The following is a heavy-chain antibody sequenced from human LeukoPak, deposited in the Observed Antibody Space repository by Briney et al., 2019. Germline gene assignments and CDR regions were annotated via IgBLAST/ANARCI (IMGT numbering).Heavy chain of an antibody. CDR2: IYSGGST. Sequence: GGSLRLSCAASGFTVSSNYMSWVRQAPGKGLEWVSVIYSGGSTYYADSVKGGFTISRDNSKNTLYLQMNSLRAEDTAVYYCARGRRDGYNYDWFDPWGQGTLVTVSS. CDR1: GFTVSSNY. J-gene: IGHJ5*02. D-gene: IGHD5-24*01. V-gene: IGHV3-66*01. CDR3: ARGRRDGYNYDWFDP.